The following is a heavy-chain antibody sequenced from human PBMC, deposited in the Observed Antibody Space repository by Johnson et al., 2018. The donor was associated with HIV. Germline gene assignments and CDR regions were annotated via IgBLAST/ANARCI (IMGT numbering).Heavy chain of an antibody. J-gene: IGHJ3*02. CDR3: AKGPWDLPHAFDI. CDR1: GFTFNIYT. Sequence: VQLVESGGGLVQSGGSLRLSCAASGFTFNIYTMSWVRQAPGKGLEWVSALSGSGVTDYADSVKGRFIISRDNSKNTLYLQMNSLRVEDTAVYYCAKGPWDLPHAFDIWGQGTMVTVS. CDR2: LSGSGVT. D-gene: IGHD1-26*01. V-gene: IGHV3-23*04.